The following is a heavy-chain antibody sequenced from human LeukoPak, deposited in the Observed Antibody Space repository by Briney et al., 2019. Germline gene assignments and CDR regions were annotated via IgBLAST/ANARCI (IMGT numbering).Heavy chain of an antibody. Sequence: GESLKISCQGSGYIFTSYWIGWVRPMPGEGLEWMGIIYPGGSDTRYSPSFQGQVTISADKSISTAYLQWSSLKASDTAMYYCARDMGGSGTRSLFDPWGQGTLVTVSS. CDR2: IYPGGSDT. V-gene: IGHV5-51*01. CDR1: GYIFTSYW. CDR3: ARDMGGSGTRSLFDP. D-gene: IGHD3-10*01. J-gene: IGHJ5*02.